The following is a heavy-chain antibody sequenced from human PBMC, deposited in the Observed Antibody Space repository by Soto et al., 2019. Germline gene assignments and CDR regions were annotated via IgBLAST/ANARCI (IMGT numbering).Heavy chain of an antibody. J-gene: IGHJ6*01. V-gene: IGHV1-18*01. Sequence: ASVKVSCKASGYTFTSYGISWVRQAPGQGLEWMGRISVYNGNTNYAQKLQGRVTMTTDTSTSTAYMELRSLRSDDTAVYYCASSGYCDWPPCYYYGMDVWGQGTTVTVSS. CDR1: GYTFTSYG. CDR2: ISVYNGNT. D-gene: IGHD3-9*01. CDR3: ASSGYCDWPPCYYYGMDV.